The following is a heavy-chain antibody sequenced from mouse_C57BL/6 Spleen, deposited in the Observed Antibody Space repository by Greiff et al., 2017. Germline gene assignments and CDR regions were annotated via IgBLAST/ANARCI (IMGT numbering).Heavy chain of an antibody. D-gene: IGHD1-1*01. CDR1: GFNIKDYY. Sequence: DVQLQESGAELVKPGASVKLSCTATGFNIKDYYMHWVKQRTEQGLEWIGRIVPEDGETKYAAKFQGKATITADTSSNTAYLQLSSLTSENTAVXYCARYGSSPYAMDYWGQGTSVTVSS. V-gene: IGHV14-2*01. J-gene: IGHJ4*01. CDR3: ARYGSSPYAMDY. CDR2: IVPEDGET.